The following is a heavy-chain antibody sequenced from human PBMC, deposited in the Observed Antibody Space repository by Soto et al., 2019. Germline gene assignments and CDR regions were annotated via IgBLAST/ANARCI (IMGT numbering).Heavy chain of an antibody. CDR2: IIPIFGTA. CDR1: GGTFSSYA. Sequence: ASVKVSCKASGGTFSSYAISWVRQAPGQGLEWMGGIIPIFGTANYAQKFQGRVTITADKSTSTAYMELSSLRSEDTAVYYCARGKWELVYYFDYWGQGTLVTVS. J-gene: IGHJ4*02. D-gene: IGHD1-26*01. CDR3: ARGKWELVYYFDY. V-gene: IGHV1-69*06.